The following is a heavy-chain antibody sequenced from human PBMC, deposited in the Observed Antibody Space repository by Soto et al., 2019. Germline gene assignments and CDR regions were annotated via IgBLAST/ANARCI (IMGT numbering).Heavy chain of an antibody. CDR2: ISAFKGNT. CDR1: GYTFTSYG. Sequence: VQLVQSGAEVKEPGASVKVSCKASGYTFTSYGISWVRQAPGQGLEWMGWISAFKGNTNYAQKRQGKVTMTTDTATRTAYMELRSLRSDDTAVYYCARGGSSRYGVDSWGQGTLVTVSS. CDR3: ARGGSSRYGVDS. J-gene: IGHJ4*02. V-gene: IGHV1-18*01. D-gene: IGHD6-13*01.